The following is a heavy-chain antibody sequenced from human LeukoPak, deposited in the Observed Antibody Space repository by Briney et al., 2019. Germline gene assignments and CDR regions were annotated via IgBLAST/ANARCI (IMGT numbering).Heavy chain of an antibody. CDR2: ISSSSSYI. V-gene: IGHV3-21*01. D-gene: IGHD2/OR15-2a*01. Sequence: GGSLRLSCAASGFTFSSYSMNRVRQAPGKGLEWVSSISSSSSYIYYADSVKGRFTISRDNAKNSLYLQMNSLRAEDTAVYYCARRRIDYYYGMDVWGQGTTVTVSS. CDR3: ARRRIDYYYGMDV. J-gene: IGHJ6*02. CDR1: GFTFSSYS.